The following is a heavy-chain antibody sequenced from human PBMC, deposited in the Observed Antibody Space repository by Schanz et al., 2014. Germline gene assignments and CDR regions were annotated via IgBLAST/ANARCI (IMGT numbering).Heavy chain of an antibody. J-gene: IGHJ4*02. CDR1: GYTFTSYG. CDR3: TRGGYSSGWYDRDIAHFDY. Sequence: QVQLVQSGAEVKKPGASVKVSCKASGYTFTSYGINWVRQAPGQGLEWMGWISAYNGNTNYAQKLQGRVTMTTDTSTTTAYMELRSLRSDDTAVYYGTRGGYSSGWYDRDIAHFDYWGQGTLVTVSS. V-gene: IGHV1-18*01. D-gene: IGHD6-19*01. CDR2: ISAYNGNT.